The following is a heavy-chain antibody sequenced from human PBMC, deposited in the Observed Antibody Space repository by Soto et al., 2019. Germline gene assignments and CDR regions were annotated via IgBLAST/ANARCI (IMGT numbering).Heavy chain of an antibody. J-gene: IGHJ4*02. CDR1: GDSISSSNW. Sequence: SETLSLTCAVSGDSISSSNWWSWVRQAPGKGLEWIGEIYHRGSTNYNPSLKSRVTISVDKSKNQFSLKLTSVTAADTAVYFCTRVAAAGASAAAGASDYWGQGTMVTVSS. CDR2: IYHRGST. D-gene: IGHD6-13*01. CDR3: TRVAAAGASAAAGASDY. V-gene: IGHV4-4*02.